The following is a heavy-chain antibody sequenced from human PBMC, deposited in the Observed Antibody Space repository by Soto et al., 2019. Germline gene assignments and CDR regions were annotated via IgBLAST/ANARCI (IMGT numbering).Heavy chain of an antibody. V-gene: IGHV4-4*07. Sequence: SETLSLTCAVSGVSIINNYWTWIRQPAGKGLEWLGRVYSSGRTTYNPSLKSRLTMSVDTSKNQFSLHLTSVTAADTAVYYCARREATFNFWVQRMLVTVSS. CDR2: VYSSGRT. CDR1: GVSIINNY. CDR3: ARREATFNF. J-gene: IGHJ4*02.